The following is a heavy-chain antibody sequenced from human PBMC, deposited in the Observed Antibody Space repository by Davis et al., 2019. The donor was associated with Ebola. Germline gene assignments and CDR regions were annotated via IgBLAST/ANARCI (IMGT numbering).Heavy chain of an antibody. CDR3: AREAAGWAFDY. V-gene: IGHV3-23*01. CDR1: GFTFSSYA. J-gene: IGHJ4*02. D-gene: IGHD6-13*01. Sequence: GESLKISCAASGFTFSSYAMSWVRQAPGKGLEWVSAISGSGGSTYYADSVKGRFTISRDNAKNSLYLQVNSLRAEDTAVYYCAREAAGWAFDYWGQGTLVTVSS. CDR2: ISGSGGST.